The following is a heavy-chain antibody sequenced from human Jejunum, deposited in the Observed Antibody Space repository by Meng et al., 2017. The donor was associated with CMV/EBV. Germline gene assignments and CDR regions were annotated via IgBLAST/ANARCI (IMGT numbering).Heavy chain of an antibody. CDR2: INTNTGNP. V-gene: IGHV7-4-1*02. J-gene: IGHJ4*02. D-gene: IGHD1-26*01. CDR3: ARDGLSGRYFDY. CDR1: CYNFTSNN. Sequence: SCKASCYNFTSNNILWVRQAPGRGPEWMGWINTNTGNPTYAQGFTGRFVFSLDTSVSTTYLQISSLKAEDTAVYYCARDGLSGRYFDYWGQGTLVTVSS.